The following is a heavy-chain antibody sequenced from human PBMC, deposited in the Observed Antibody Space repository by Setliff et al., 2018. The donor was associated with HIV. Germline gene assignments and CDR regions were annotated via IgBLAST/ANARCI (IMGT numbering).Heavy chain of an antibody. CDR3: ARAAIAAAGPGDY. CDR2: IYTSGST. V-gene: IGHV4-61*09. Sequence: SETLSLTCTVSGGSISSGSYYWSWIRQPAGKGLEWIGHIYTSGSTNYNPSLKSRVTISLDTSKNQFSLKLSSVTAADTAVYYCARAAIAAAGPGDYWGQGTLVTVSS. CDR1: GGSISSGSYY. J-gene: IGHJ4*02. D-gene: IGHD6-13*01.